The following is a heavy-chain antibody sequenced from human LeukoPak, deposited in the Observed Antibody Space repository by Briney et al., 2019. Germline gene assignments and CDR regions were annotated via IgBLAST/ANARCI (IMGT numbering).Heavy chain of an antibody. CDR2: IQRDGSDK. Sequence: PGGSLRLSCAASGFTCSDYWMGWVRQAPGKGLEWVAYIQRDGSDKYYVDSVEGRFTISRDNAKNSLYLQMNSLKAEDTAVYYCARDKSGTWGPDYWGQGTLVTVSS. CDR1: GFTCSDYW. J-gene: IGHJ4*02. CDR3: ARDKSGTWGPDY. V-gene: IGHV3-7*01. D-gene: IGHD6-13*01.